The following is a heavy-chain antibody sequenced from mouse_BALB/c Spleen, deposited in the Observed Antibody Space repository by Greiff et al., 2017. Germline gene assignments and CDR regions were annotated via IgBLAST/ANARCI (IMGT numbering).Heavy chain of an antibody. CDR1: GYSITSDYA. D-gene: IGHD2-4*01. CDR3: ARLDYDAVYYAMDY. V-gene: IGHV3-2*02. J-gene: IGHJ4*01. Sequence: DVQLQESGPGLVKPSQSLSLTCTVTGYSITSDYAWNWIRQFPGNKLEWMGYISYSGSTSYNPSLKSRISITRDTSKNQFFLQLNSVTTEDTATYYCARLDYDAVYYAMDYWGQGTSVTVSS. CDR2: ISYSGST.